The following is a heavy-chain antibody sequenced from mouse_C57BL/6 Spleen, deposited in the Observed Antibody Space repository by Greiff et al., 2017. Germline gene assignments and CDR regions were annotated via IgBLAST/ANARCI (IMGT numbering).Heavy chain of an antibody. V-gene: IGHV14-2*01. CDR1: GFNIKDYY. Sequence: EVQLQQSGAELVKPGASVKLSCTASGFNIKDYYMHWLKQRTEQGLEWIGRIDPEDGETKYAPKFQGKATITADTSSNTAYLQLSSLTSEDTAVYYCASRGLYDPFAYWGQGTLVTVSA. J-gene: IGHJ3*01. D-gene: IGHD2-3*01. CDR3: ASRGLYDPFAY. CDR2: IDPEDGET.